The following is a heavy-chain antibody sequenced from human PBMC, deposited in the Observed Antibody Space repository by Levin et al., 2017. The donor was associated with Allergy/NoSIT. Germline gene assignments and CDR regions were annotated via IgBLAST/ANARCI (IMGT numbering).Heavy chain of an antibody. CDR3: ARAKGVGLLWFRDDY. D-gene: IGHD3-10*01. CDR2: ISYEGSNK. V-gene: IGHV3-30-3*01. CDR1: GFTFSSYA. J-gene: IGHJ4*02. Sequence: GGSLRLSCAASGFTFSSYAMHGVRQAPGKGLEWVAFISYEGSNKYYADSAKGRFTISRDNSKNTLYLQMNSLRAEDTAVYYCARAKGVGLLWFRDDYWGQGTLVTVSS.